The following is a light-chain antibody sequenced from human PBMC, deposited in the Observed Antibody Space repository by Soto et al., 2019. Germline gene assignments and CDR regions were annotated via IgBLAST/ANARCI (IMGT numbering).Light chain of an antibody. CDR1: QSVRTY. V-gene: IGKV3-11*01. Sequence: EIVLTQSPVTLSLSPGERATLSCRASQSVRTYLAWYQVKPGQAPRLLIYDASNRATGIPARFSGSGSGTDFTLTISSLEPEDFAVYYCQQRATWPPFTFGPGTKVDLK. CDR2: DAS. CDR3: QQRATWPPFT. J-gene: IGKJ3*01.